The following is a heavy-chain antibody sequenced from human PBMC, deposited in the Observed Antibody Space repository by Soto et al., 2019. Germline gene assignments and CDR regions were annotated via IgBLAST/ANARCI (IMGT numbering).Heavy chain of an antibody. CDR1: GYTFNHYG. Sequence: ASVKVSCKASGYTFNHYGISWVRQAPGQGLEWMGWISLYNGNTNYAQKLQGRVTMTTDTSTSTAYMELRGLRSDDTAVYYCARITYGANYVDFCGRGTLVTVSS. D-gene: IGHD4-17*01. V-gene: IGHV1-18*01. CDR2: ISLYNGNT. CDR3: ARITYGANYVDF. J-gene: IGHJ4*02.